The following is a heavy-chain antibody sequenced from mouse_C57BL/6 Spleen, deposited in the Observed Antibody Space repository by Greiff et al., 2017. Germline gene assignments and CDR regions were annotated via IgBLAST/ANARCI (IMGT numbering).Heavy chain of an antibody. V-gene: IGHV14-2*01. D-gene: IGHD2-1*01. CDR2: IDPEDGET. CDR3: ARGCNFVGYYDAMDY. Sequence: EVKLEESGAELVKPGASVTLSCTASGFNIKDYYMHWVKQRTEKGLEWIGRIDPEDGETNYAAKFKGKATITAYTSSNTSYLQLSGPTCEYTAVYYGARGCNFVGYYDAMDYWGQGTSVTVSS. CDR1: GFNIKDYY. J-gene: IGHJ4*01.